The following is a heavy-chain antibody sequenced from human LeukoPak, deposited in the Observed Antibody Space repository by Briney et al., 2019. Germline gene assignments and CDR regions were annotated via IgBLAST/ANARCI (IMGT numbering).Heavy chain of an antibody. J-gene: IGHJ6*02. Sequence: ASVKVSCKASGYTFTSYDINWVRQATGQGLEWMGWMNPNSGNTGYAQKFQGRVTMTRNTSISTAYMELSSLRSEDTAVYYCARDSTAYGDYWAFYYYYGMDVWGQGTTVTVSS. CDR3: ARDSTAYGDYWAFYYYYGMDV. CDR1: GYTFTSYD. CDR2: MNPNSGNT. V-gene: IGHV1-8*01. D-gene: IGHD4-17*01.